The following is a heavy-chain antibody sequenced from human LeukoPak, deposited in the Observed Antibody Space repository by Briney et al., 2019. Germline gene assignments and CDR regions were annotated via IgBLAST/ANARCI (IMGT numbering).Heavy chain of an antibody. CDR1: GGSFSGYY. J-gene: IGHJ6*02. D-gene: IGHD2-15*01. CDR3: ARANPRKYCSGGSCSKVYYYYYGMDV. Sequence: SETLSLTCAVYGGSFSGYYWSWIRQPPGKGVEWIGEINHSGSTNYNPSLKSRVTISVDTSKNQFSLKLSSVTAADTAVYYCARANPRKYCSGGSCSKVYYYYYGMDVWGQGTTVTVSS. CDR2: INHSGST. V-gene: IGHV4-34*01.